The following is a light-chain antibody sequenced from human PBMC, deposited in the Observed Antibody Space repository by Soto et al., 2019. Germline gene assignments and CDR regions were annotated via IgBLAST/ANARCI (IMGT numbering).Light chain of an antibody. J-gene: IGLJ3*02. V-gene: IGLV2-14*01. CDR1: SSDVGGYHR. Sequence: QSVLTQPASVSGSPGQSITISCTGTSSDVGGYHRVSWSQQHPGKAPKLMIYEVTKRPSGVSDRFSGSKSGNTASLTISGLQPEDEADYYCSSFTSSNTGVFGGGTKVTVL. CDR2: EVT. CDR3: SSFTSSNTGV.